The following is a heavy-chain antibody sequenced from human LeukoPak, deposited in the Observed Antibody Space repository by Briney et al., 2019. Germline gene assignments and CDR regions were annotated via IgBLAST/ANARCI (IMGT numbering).Heavy chain of an antibody. CDR2: IYTSGST. CDR3: ARMPGWAIGLVRFY. Sequence: SETLSLTCTVSGGSISSGSYYWSWIRQPAGKGLEWIGRIYTSGSTNYNPSLKSRVTISVDKSKNQFSLKLSSVTAADTAVYYCARMPGWAIGLVRFYWGQGTLVTVSS. D-gene: IGHD3-10*01. V-gene: IGHV4-61*02. CDR1: GGSISSGSYY. J-gene: IGHJ4*02.